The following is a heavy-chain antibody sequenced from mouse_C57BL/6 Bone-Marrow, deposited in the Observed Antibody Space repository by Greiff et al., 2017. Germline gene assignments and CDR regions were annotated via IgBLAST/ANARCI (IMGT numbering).Heavy chain of an antibody. CDR1: GYAFSSYW. CDR3: ASSYYGSIPFAY. V-gene: IGHV1-80*01. CDR2: IYPGDGDT. D-gene: IGHD1-1*01. J-gene: IGHJ3*01. Sequence: QVQLQQSGAELVKPGASVKISCKASGYAFSSYWMNWVKQRPGQGLEWIGQIYPGDGDTNYNGKFKGKATLTADKSSSTAYMQLSSLTSEASAVDSWASSYYGSIPFAYWGQGTLVTVSA.